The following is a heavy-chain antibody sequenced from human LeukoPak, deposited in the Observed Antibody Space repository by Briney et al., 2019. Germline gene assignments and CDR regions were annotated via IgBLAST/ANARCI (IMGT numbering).Heavy chain of an antibody. V-gene: IGHV4-34*01. CDR2: IYHSGST. J-gene: IGHJ5*02. CDR3: ARGLRRTGGREQRSWFDP. CDR1: GGSFSGYY. Sequence: SETLSLTCAVYGGSFSGYYWSWIRQPPGKGLEWIGYIYHSGSTYYNPSLKSRVTISVDRSKNQFSLKLSSVTAADTAVYYCARGLRRTGGREQRSWFDPWGQGTLVTVSS. D-gene: IGHD2-15*01.